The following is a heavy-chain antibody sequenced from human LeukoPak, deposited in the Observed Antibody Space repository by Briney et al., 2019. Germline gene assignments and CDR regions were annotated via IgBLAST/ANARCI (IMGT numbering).Heavy chain of an antibody. V-gene: IGHV1-18*04. J-gene: IGHJ4*02. CDR2: ISAYNGNT. CDR3: ARENYDYVWGSYPPHYFDY. D-gene: IGHD3-16*02. CDR1: GYTFTSYG. Sequence: ASVKVPCKASGYTFTSYGISWVRQAPGQGLEWMGWISAYNGNTNYAQKLQGRVTMTTDTSTSTAYMELRSLRSDDTAVYYCARENYDYVWGSYPPHYFDYWGQGTLVTVSS.